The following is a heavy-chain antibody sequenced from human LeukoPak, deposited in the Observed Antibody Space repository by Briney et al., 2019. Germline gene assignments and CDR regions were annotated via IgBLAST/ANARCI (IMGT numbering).Heavy chain of an antibody. V-gene: IGHV3-23*01. Sequence: GGSLRLSCAASGFTLSSYAMSWVRQAPGKGLEWVSAISDTGNTYHADSVKGRFTISRDDAKNTLYLQMNSLRVEDTAVYYCVRTHSSGYYYFDSWGQGTLVTVSS. CDR3: VRTHSSGYYYFDS. CDR2: ISDTGNT. J-gene: IGHJ4*02. D-gene: IGHD3-22*01. CDR1: GFTLSSYA.